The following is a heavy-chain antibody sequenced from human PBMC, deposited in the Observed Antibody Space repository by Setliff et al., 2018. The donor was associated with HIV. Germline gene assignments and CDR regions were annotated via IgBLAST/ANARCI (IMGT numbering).Heavy chain of an antibody. CDR2: MNPNTGVA. D-gene: IGHD3-10*01. CDR1: GHTFSNSD. Sequence: GASVKVSCKASGHTFSNSDIHWVRRATGQGLEWMGWMNPNTGVAGYALKFQGRVTMTRDTSISTAYMELSSLTSEDTAVYWCASGKGVGGVIITGVLDVWGKGTTVTVSS. J-gene: IGHJ6*04. V-gene: IGHV1-8*01. CDR3: ASGKGVGGVIITGVLDV.